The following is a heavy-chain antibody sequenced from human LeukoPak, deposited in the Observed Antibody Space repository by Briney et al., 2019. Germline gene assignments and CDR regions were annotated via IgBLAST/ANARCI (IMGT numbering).Heavy chain of an antibody. D-gene: IGHD3-9*01. CDR3: ARGYFDSRDSSNAFDV. Sequence: SETLSLTCNVAGVSISSSYWSWIRQPPGKGLEWIGYISRSGNTNFNPSLKSRFSFSRDTSKNQISLKLISVTAADTALYYCARGYFDSRDSSNAFDVWGQGTMVTVSS. J-gene: IGHJ3*01. CDR2: ISRSGNT. V-gene: IGHV4-59*08. CDR1: GVSISSSY.